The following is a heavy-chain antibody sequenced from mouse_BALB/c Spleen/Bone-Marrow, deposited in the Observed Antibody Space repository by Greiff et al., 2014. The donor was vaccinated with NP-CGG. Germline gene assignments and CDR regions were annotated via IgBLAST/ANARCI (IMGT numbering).Heavy chain of an antibody. CDR1: GYAFSSYW. CDR3: ARSGYSAMDY. D-gene: IGHD1-3*01. J-gene: IGHJ4*01. Sequence: VQLQQSGAELVRPGSSVKISCKPSGYAFSSYWMNWVKQRPGQGPEWIGQIYPGDGDTNYNGKFKGKATLTADKSSNTAYMHLSSLTSEDSAVYFCARSGYSAMDYWGQGTSVTVSS. CDR2: IYPGDGDT. V-gene: IGHV1-80*01.